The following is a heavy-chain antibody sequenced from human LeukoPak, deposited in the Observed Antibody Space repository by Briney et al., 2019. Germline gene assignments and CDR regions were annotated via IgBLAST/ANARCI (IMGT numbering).Heavy chain of an antibody. Sequence: GGSLRLSCAASGFTFSDYYMTWVRQAPGKGLEWVSYISSSSNTVYYADSVKGRLTVSRDNANNPLYVQMTNLRAEDTAVYYCARRAMGATSFDFWGQGTLVTVSS. J-gene: IGHJ4*02. CDR2: ISSSSNTV. CDR1: GFTFSDYY. V-gene: IGHV3-11*04. D-gene: IGHD1-26*01. CDR3: ARRAMGATSFDF.